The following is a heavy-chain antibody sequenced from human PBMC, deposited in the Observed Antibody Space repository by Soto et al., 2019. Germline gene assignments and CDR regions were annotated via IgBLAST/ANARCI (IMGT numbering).Heavy chain of an antibody. J-gene: IGHJ4*02. D-gene: IGHD3-22*01. CDR1: GGSVSSGSYY. CDR3: ARGMVATYYYDSSGYIYYFDY. CDR2: IYYSGST. Sequence: SETLSLTCTVSGGSVSSGSYYWSWIRQPPGKGLEWIGYIYYSGSTNYNPSLKSRVTISVDTSKNQFPLKLSSVTAADTAVYYCARGMVATYYYDSSGYIYYFDYWGQGTLVTVSS. V-gene: IGHV4-61*01.